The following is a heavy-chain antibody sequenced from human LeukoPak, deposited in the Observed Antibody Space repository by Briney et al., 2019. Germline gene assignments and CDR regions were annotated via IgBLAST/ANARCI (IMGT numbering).Heavy chain of an antibody. D-gene: IGHD4-17*01. CDR1: GYTFTNYG. CDR3: ARDRGTTVNSY. V-gene: IGHV1-18*01. CDR2: ISAYNGNT. J-gene: IGHJ4*02. Sequence: ASVKVSCTASGYTFTNYGVSWVRQAPGQGLEWMGWISAYNGNTNYAQKLQGRVAMTTDTSTSTAYMELRSLRSDDTAVYYCARDRGTTVNSYWGQGTLVTVSS.